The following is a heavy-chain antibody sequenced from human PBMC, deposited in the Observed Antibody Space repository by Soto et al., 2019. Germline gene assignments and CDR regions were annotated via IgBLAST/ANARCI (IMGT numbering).Heavy chain of an antibody. Sequence: SVQVSCQASGGTFRRYAITWMRQAPGQGLEWMGRIIPMFGTPNYAQKFQGRVTITADRSTTTAYLDLSSLRSDDTAVYYCARDGEGIPAHRYWGQGTLVTVSS. CDR3: ARDGEGIPAHRY. D-gene: IGHD3-10*01. J-gene: IGHJ4*02. V-gene: IGHV1-69*06. CDR1: GGTFRRYA. CDR2: IIPMFGTP.